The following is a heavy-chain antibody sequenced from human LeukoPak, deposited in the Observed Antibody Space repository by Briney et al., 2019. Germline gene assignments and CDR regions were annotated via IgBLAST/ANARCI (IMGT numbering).Heavy chain of an antibody. Sequence: GGSLRLSCAASGFTFSIYWMSWARRAPGKGLELVASIKQDGSGKKYVDSVKGRFTISRDNAKSSLYLQMNSLRAEDTAVYYCVRLGTGTPYDYWGQGTLVTVSS. CDR3: VRLGTGTPYDY. V-gene: IGHV3-7*01. CDR1: GFTFSIYW. J-gene: IGHJ4*02. D-gene: IGHD3-10*01. CDR2: IKQDGSGK.